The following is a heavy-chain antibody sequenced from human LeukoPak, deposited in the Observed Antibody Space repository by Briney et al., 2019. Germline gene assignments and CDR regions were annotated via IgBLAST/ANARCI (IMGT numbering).Heavy chain of an antibody. CDR3: ARDRIRGHYGMDV. CDR2: ISYDGSNK. Sequence: SGGSLRLSCAASGFTFSNYGMHWVRQAPGKGLEWVAVISYDGSNKYYADSVKGRFTISRDNSKNTLYLQMNSLRAEDTAVYYCARDRIRGHYGMDVWGQGTTVTVSS. CDR1: GFTFSNYG. J-gene: IGHJ6*02. V-gene: IGHV3-30*03.